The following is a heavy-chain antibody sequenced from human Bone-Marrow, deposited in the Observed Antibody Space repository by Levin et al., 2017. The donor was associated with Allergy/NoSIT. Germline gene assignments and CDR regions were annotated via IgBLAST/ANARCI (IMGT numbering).Heavy chain of an antibody. J-gene: IGHJ4*02. Sequence: PSETLSLTCAVYGGSFSGYYWSWIRQPPGKGLEWIGEINHSGSTNYNPSLKSRVTISVDTSKNQFSLKLSSVTAADTAVYYCARVGRYLTVTWTYYFDYWGQGTLVTVSS. CDR1: GGSFSGYY. CDR2: INHSGST. CDR3: ARVGRYLTVTWTYYFDY. V-gene: IGHV4-34*01. D-gene: IGHD4-17*01.